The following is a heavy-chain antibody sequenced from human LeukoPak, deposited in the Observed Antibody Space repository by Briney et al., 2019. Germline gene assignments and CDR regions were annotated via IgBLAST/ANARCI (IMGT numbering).Heavy chain of an antibody. D-gene: IGHD2-2*02. Sequence: SETLSLTCAVYGGSFSGYYWSWIRQPPGKGLEWIGEINHSGSTNYNPSLKSRVTISVDTSKNQFSLKLSSVTAADTAVYYCARRGVVVPAAILGDNWFDPWGQGTLVTVSS. CDR1: GGSFSGYY. CDR3: ARRGVVVPAAILGDNWFDP. CDR2: INHSGST. V-gene: IGHV4-34*01. J-gene: IGHJ5*02.